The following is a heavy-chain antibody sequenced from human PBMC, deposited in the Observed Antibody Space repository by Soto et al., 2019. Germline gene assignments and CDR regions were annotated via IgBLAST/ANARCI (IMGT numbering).Heavy chain of an antibody. D-gene: IGHD3-22*01. CDR3: AKSSSAYYETFDY. CDR2: ISGSGSGT. CDR1: GFTFSSYS. J-gene: IGHJ4*02. V-gene: IGHV3-23*01. Sequence: HPGGSLRLSCADSGFTFSSYSIYWVRQAPGKGLEWVSGISGSGSGTYYADSVKGRFTISRDNSKHTLYLLMSSLRAEDTAVYYCAKSSSAYYETFDYWGQATLVPVSS.